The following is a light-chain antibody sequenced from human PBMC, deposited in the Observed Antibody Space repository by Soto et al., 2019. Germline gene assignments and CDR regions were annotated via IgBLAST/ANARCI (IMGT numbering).Light chain of an antibody. J-gene: IGLJ1*01. V-gene: IGLV2-8*01. CDR2: AVT. CDR3: SSNASNTKYV. CDR1: SSDVGGQNY. Sequence: QSALTQPPSACGSPGQSVAISCTGTSSDVGGQNYVSWYQQHPGKAPKLSIYAVTERPSGVPDRFSVSKSGNTASLTVSGLRTEYEDDYYCSSNASNTKYVFGTRTDVTVL.